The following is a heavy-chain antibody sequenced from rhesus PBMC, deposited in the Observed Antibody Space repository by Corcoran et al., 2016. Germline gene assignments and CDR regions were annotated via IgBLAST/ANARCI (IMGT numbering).Heavy chain of an antibody. D-gene: IGHD4-35*01. CDR3: ARDMTTVTDY. Sequence: QVQLQESGPGLVKPSEPLSLTCAASGGSISSSNWCYWIRQPPGKGLEWFGRNYGSGGSTDYNPSLKSRVTISTDTSKNRFSLKLSSVTAADTAVYYCARDMTTVTDYWGQGVLVTVSS. V-gene: IGHV4-92*01. CDR2: NYGSGGST. J-gene: IGHJ4*01. CDR1: GGSISSSNW.